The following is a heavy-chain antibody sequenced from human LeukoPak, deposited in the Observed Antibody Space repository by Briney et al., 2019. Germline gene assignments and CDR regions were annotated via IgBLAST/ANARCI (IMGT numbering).Heavy chain of an antibody. Sequence: SVKVSCKASGGTFISYAISWVRQASGQGLEWMGGIIPIFGTANYAQKFQGRVTITTDESTSTAYMELSSLRSEDTAVYYCARSGSEFCSSTSCYLNWFDPWGQGTLVTVSS. J-gene: IGHJ5*02. V-gene: IGHV1-69*05. CDR2: IIPIFGTA. D-gene: IGHD2-2*01. CDR3: ARSGSEFCSSTSCYLNWFDP. CDR1: GGTFISYA.